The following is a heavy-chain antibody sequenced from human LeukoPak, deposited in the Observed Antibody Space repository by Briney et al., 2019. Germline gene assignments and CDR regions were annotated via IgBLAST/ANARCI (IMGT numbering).Heavy chain of an antibody. J-gene: IGHJ2*01. V-gene: IGHV4-34*01. CDR3: ARGDSSSWDIVGRYFDL. D-gene: IGHD6-13*01. CDR2: INHSGST. CDR1: GGSFSDYY. Sequence: SETLSLTCAVYGGSFSDYYWSWIRQPPGKGLEWIGEINHSGSTNYNPSLKSRVTISVDTSKNQFSLKVTSVIAADTAVYYCARGDSSSWDIVGRYFDLWGRGTLVTVSS.